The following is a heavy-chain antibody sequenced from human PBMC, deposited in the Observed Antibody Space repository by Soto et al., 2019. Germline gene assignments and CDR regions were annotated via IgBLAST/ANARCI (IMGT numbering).Heavy chain of an antibody. Sequence: PSETLSLTCAVSSGSIDNVYWWSWVRQSPGKGLEWIGETSHDGVTNYNPSLERRVTITIDTNKNQFYQDLNSVTAADMAVYYCARAPRGNYGYPSYFDYWGQGTLVTVSS. CDR3: ARAPRGNYGYPSYFDY. V-gene: IGHV4-4*02. CDR1: SGSIDNVYW. D-gene: IGHD3-10*01. CDR2: TSHDGVT. J-gene: IGHJ4*02.